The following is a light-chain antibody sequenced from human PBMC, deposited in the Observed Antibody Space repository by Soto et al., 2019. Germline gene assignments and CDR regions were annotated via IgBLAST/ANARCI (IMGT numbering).Light chain of an antibody. V-gene: IGKV3-15*01. J-gene: IGKJ1*01. Sequence: EIVMTQSPATLSVSPGERATLSCRASQSVSSNLAWYQQKRGQAPRLLIYGASTRATGIPARFSGSGSGTECTLTISSLQSEDFAVYYCQQYNNWPRTFGQGTKVEI. CDR2: GAS. CDR1: QSVSSN. CDR3: QQYNNWPRT.